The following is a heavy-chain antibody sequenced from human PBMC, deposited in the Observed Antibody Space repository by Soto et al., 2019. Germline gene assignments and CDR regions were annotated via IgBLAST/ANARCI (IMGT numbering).Heavy chain of an antibody. CDR2: ISSSSSYI. V-gene: IGHV3-21*01. CDR3: ARFPLSSGGNLAFDI. Sequence: EVQLVESGGGLVKPGGSQRLSCAASGFTFSSYSMNWVRQAPGKGLEWVSSISSSSSYIYYADSVKGRFTISRDNAKNSLYLQMNSLRAEDTAVYYCARFPLSSGGNLAFDIWGQGTMVTVSS. D-gene: IGHD2-15*01. CDR1: GFTFSSYS. J-gene: IGHJ3*02.